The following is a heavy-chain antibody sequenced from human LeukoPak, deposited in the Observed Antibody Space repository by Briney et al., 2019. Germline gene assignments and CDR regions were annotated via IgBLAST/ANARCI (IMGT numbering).Heavy chain of an antibody. CDR1: GFTLSSYW. CDR3: ARDKPVSPYCSSTSCLYYYYYYGMDV. CDR2: INQDGSDK. Sequence: PGGSLRLSCAASGFTLSSYWMTWVRQAPGKGLEWVANINQDGSDKNYVDSVRGRFTISRDKAKNSLYLQMTNLRAEDTAVYYCARDKPVSPYCSSTSCLYYYYYYGMDVWGQGTTVTVSS. D-gene: IGHD2-2*01. J-gene: IGHJ6*02. V-gene: IGHV3-7*01.